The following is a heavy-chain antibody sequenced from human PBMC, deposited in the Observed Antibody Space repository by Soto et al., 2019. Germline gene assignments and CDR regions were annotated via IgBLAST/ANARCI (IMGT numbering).Heavy chain of an antibody. CDR1: GFTFSSYG. V-gene: IGHV3-30*18. D-gene: IGHD4-17*01. CDR2: ISYDGSNK. Sequence: QVQLVESGGGVVQPGRSLRLSCAASGFTFSSYGMHWVRQAPGKGLEWVAVISYDGSNKYYADSVKGRFTISRDNSKNTLYLQMISLRAEDTAVYYCAKSYGDYVLDYCVHGTLVTVSS. CDR3: AKSYGDYVLDY. J-gene: IGHJ4*03.